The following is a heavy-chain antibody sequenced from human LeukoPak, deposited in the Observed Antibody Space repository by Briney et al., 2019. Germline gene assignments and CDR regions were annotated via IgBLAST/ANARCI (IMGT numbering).Heavy chain of an antibody. CDR1: GGTFSSYA. V-gene: IGHV1-69*06. J-gene: IGHJ6*04. CDR3: ARAAIVATLTIHNYYCYGMDV. CDR2: IIPIFGTA. Sequence: ASVKVSCKASGGTFSSYAISWVRQAPGQGLEWMGGIIPIFGTANYAQKFQGRVTITADKSTSTAYMELSSLRSEDTAVYYCARAAIVATLTIHNYYCYGMDVWGKGTTVTVSS. D-gene: IGHD5-12*01.